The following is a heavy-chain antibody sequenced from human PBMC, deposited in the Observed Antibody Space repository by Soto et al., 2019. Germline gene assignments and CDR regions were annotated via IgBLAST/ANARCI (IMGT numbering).Heavy chain of an antibody. Sequence: QVQLQESGPGLVKPSQTLSLTCTVSGGSISSGGYYWSWIRQHPGEGLEWIGYIYYSGRTYYNPSIKSRVTTSVDTSKNQFSLKLRSVTAAYTAVYYCAGDRGYSSVGGFDYWGQGALVTVSS. CDR3: AGDRGYSSVGGFDY. J-gene: IGHJ4*02. CDR1: GGSISSGGYY. V-gene: IGHV4-31*03. CDR2: IYYSGRT. D-gene: IGHD6-25*01.